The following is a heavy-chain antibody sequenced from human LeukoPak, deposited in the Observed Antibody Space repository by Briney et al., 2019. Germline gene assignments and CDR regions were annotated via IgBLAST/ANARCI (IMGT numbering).Heavy chain of an antibody. J-gene: IGHJ6*02. CDR1: GYTFTSYY. Sequence: ASVKVSCKASGYTFTSYYMHWVRQAPGQGLEWMGIINPSGGSTSYAQKFQGRVTMTRDTSTSTVYMELSSLRSEDTAVYYCVVLWFGELAIPDVWGQGTTVTVSS. CDR3: VVLWFGELAIPDV. D-gene: IGHD3-10*01. V-gene: IGHV1-46*01. CDR2: INPSGGST.